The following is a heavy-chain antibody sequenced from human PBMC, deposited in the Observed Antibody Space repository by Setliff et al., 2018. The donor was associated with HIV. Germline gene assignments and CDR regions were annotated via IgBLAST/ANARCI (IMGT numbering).Heavy chain of an antibody. CDR1: GYTFPSYD. J-gene: IGHJ6*02. Sequence: GASVKVSCKASGYTFPSYDINWVRQATGQGLEWMGWMNPNSGNTGYAQKFQGRLTMTRNTSISTVNMELSSLRSEDTAVYFCARVGRLHYLTPFYYYGMDVWGQGTTVTVSS. CDR2: MNPNSGNT. D-gene: IGHD4-4*01. CDR3: ARVGRLHYLTPFYYYGMDV. V-gene: IGHV1-8*01.